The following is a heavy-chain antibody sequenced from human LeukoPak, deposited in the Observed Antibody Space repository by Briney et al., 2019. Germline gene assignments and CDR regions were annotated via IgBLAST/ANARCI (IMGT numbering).Heavy chain of an antibody. J-gene: IGHJ6*04. V-gene: IGHV3-30*18. CDR2: IAYDGNNT. CDR3: AKTGMLRRVGYLDV. Sequence: TGGSLRLSCVASGFIFSDYGIQWVRQAPGKGLEWVAVIAYDGNNTYYGDSVRGRFTISRDNSKKMVCLEMNSLRVEDTAVYYCAKTGMLRRVGYLDVWGKGTAVIVSS. D-gene: IGHD1-1*01. CDR1: GFIFSDYG.